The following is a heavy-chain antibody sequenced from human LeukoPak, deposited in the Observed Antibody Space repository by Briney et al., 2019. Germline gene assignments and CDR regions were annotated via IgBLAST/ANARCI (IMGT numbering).Heavy chain of an antibody. J-gene: IGHJ5*01. CDR3: ARRPRGVIIKSWFDS. CDR1: GGSFSGYY. V-gene: IGHV4-34*01. D-gene: IGHD3-10*01. CDR2: INHSGST. Sequence: SETLSLTCAVYGGSFSGYYWSWIRQPPGKGLEWIGEINHSGSTNYNPSLKSRVTILLHTSKNHFSLNLSSVTAADTAVYYCARRPRGVIIKSWFDSWGQGTLATVSS.